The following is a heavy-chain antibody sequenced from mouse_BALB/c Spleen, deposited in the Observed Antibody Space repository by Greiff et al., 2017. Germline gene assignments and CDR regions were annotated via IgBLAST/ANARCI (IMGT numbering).Heavy chain of an antibody. J-gene: IGHJ1*01. CDR3: ARWGYYGSSRYWYFDV. D-gene: IGHD1-1*01. Sequence: EVKLQESGPGLVKPSQSLSLTCTVTGYSITSDYAWNWIRQFPGNKLEWMGYISYSGSTSYNPSLKSRISITRDTSKNQFFLQLNSVTTEDTATYYCARWGYYGSSRYWYFDVWGAGTTVTVSS. CDR2: ISYSGST. CDR1: GYSITSDYA. V-gene: IGHV3-2*02.